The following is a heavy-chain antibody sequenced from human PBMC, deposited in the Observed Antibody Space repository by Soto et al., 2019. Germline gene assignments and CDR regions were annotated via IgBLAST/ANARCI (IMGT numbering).Heavy chain of an antibody. J-gene: IGHJ3*02. V-gene: IGHV1-2*04. CDR2: INPNSGGT. CDR3: ARAGATSVVDAFDI. Sequence: GASVKVSCKASGYTFTGYYMHWVRQAPGQGLEWMGWINPNSGGTNYAQKFQGWVTMTRDTSISTAYMKLSRLRSDDTAVYYCARAGATSVVDAFDIWGQGTMVTVSS. D-gene: IGHD1-26*01. CDR1: GYTFTGYY.